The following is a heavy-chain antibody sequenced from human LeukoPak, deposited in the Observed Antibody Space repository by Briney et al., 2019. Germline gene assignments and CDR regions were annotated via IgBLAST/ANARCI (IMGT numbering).Heavy chain of an antibody. CDR2: ISYDASNK. J-gene: IGHJ4*02. CDR3: ARDRLDITVAGTVDY. V-gene: IGHV3-30-3*01. CDR1: GFTFSHYA. D-gene: IGHD6-19*01. Sequence: GRSLRLSCAASGFTFSHYAMYWVRQAPGKGLEWVAGISYDASNKYYADSVKGRFTISRDNSKNTLYLQMDSLRAEDTAVYYCARDRLDITVAGTVDYWGQGTRVTVSS.